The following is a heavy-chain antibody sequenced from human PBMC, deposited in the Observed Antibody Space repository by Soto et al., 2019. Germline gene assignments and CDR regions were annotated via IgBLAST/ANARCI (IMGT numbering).Heavy chain of an antibody. CDR1: GGTFSTYT. V-gene: IGHV1-69*08. Sequence: QVQLVQSGAEVKKPGSSVKVSCKASGGTFSTYTITWVRQAPGQGLEWMGRIIPIIGIINYAQKFQGRVTISADTFTGTAYMELTGLRSDDTAVYYCAGDPDSHYNDSHASSYPWGQGTLGTVSS. CDR3: AGDPDSHYNDSHASSYP. J-gene: IGHJ5*02. D-gene: IGHD4-4*01. CDR2: IIPIIGII.